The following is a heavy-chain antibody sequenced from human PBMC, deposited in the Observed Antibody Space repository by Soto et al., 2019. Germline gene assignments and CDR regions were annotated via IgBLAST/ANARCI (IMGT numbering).Heavy chain of an antibody. V-gene: IGHV1-18*04. J-gene: IGHJ6*02. CDR3: AREMTTDHYGMDV. D-gene: IGHD4-4*01. CDR2: ISAYNGNT. CDR1: GYTFTSYG. Sequence: ASVKVSCKASGYTFTSYGISWVRQAPGQGLEWMGWISAYNGNTNYAQKLQGRVAMTTDTSTSTAYMGLRSLRSDATAVYYCAREMTTDHYGMDVWGQGTTVTVSS.